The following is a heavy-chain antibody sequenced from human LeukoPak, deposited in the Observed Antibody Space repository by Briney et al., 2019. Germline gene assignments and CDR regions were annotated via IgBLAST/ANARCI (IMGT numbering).Heavy chain of an antibody. CDR1: GGSFSGYY. J-gene: IGHJ5*02. V-gene: IGHV4-34*01. CDR3: ARESPSSSSWYSLLAFDP. CDR2: INHSGST. Sequence: SETLSLTCAVYGGSFSGYYWSWIRQPPGKGLEWIGEINHSGSTNYNPSLKSRVTISVDTSKNQFSLKLSSVTAADTAVYYCARESPSSSSWYSLLAFDPWGQGTLVTVSS. D-gene: IGHD6-13*01.